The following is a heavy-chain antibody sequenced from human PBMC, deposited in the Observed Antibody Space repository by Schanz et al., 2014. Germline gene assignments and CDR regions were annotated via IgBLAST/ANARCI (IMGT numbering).Heavy chain of an antibody. CDR2: IKHDGSVK. Sequence: EAQLVESGGGLVQPGGSLRLSCTASGFTFSDYCRSWVRQAPGKGPEWVANIKHDGSVKDYVDSVEGRFTISRDNAKRTLFLQMNSLRVEDTAVYFCVSQTGSPDYWGQGTLVTVSS. CDR3: VSQTGSPDY. V-gene: IGHV3-7*02. J-gene: IGHJ4*02. D-gene: IGHD6-13*01. CDR1: GFTFSDYC.